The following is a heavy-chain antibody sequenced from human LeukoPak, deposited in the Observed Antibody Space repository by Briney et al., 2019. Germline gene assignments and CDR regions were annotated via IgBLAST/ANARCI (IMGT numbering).Heavy chain of an antibody. Sequence: GESLKISCQAAGYSFAAFWIDWVRQVPGKGLEWMGIIYPGDSDTRYSPSFQGQVTISADKSINTAYLQWSSLKASDTAIYYCARHNYGLNSAGFDIWGQGTMVSVPS. J-gene: IGHJ3*02. CDR1: GYSFAAFW. D-gene: IGHD4-17*01. V-gene: IGHV5-51*01. CDR2: IYPGDSDT. CDR3: ARHNYGLNSAGFDI.